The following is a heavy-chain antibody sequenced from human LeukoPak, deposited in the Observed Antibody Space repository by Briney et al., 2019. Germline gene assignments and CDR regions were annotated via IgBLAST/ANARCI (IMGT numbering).Heavy chain of an antibody. CDR3: VRDRDYAFDF. CDR1: GFTFSYYS. J-gene: IGHJ3*01. V-gene: IGHV3-48*02. Sequence: GGSLRLSCAASGFTFSYYSMNWVRQAPGKGLEWISYSNTDGTISYADPVKGRFTISRDNAENSLYLHMNSLRDEDTAVYFCVRDRDYAFDFWGQGTMVTVSS. CDR2: SNTDGTI.